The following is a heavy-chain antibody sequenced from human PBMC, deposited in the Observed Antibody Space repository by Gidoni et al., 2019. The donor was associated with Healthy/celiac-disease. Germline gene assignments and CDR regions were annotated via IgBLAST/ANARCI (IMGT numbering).Heavy chain of an antibody. D-gene: IGHD6-19*01. J-gene: IGHJ6*02. CDR3: AKDGWGEGIAVAMAFMDV. CDR1: RFTFSIYG. V-gene: IGHV3-30*18. Sequence: QVQLVESGGGVVQPGRSLRLSCAASRFTFSIYGMHWVRQAPGKGLEWVAVISYDGSNKYYADSVKGRFTISRDNSKNTLYLQMNSLRAEDTAVYYCAKDGWGEGIAVAMAFMDVWGQGTTVTVSS. CDR2: ISYDGSNK.